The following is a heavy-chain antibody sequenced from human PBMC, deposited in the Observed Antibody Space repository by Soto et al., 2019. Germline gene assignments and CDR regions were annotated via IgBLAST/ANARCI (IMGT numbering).Heavy chain of an antibody. CDR2: IYYSGST. CDR3: ARVVSLERPYDFDY. J-gene: IGHJ4*02. Sequence: QVQLQESGPGLVRPSETLSLTCTVSGASMNTHYWTWIRQPPGKELEWIGYIYYSGSTKDSPSFQSRLTMSIDTSKKQFSLNLSFATAADTAIYYCARVVSLERPYDFDYWGQGILVTVS. CDR1: GASMNTHY. D-gene: IGHD1-1*01. V-gene: IGHV4-59*11.